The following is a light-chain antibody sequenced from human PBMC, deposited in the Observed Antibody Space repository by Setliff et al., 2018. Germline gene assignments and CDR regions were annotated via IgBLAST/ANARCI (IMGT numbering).Light chain of an antibody. Sequence: QSVLTQPPSTSGTPGQRVTISCSGSSSNIGGNTVNWFQQLPGTAPKLLIYGDNQRPSGVPDRFSDSKSGNSASLAISGLQSEDEGDYYCAAWDDSLNGFVFGTGTRSPS. CDR1: SSNIGGNT. CDR2: GDN. J-gene: IGLJ1*01. CDR3: AAWDDSLNGFV. V-gene: IGLV1-44*01.